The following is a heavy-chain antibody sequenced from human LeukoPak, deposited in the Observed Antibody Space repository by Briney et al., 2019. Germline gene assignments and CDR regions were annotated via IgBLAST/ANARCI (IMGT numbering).Heavy chain of an antibody. CDR1: GGSVTSTNY. Sequence: PSETLSLTCGVSGGSVTSTNYWTWVRQPPGKGLEWIGEVNLQGFTNYNPSLMGRVAISVDTSENHISLQPTSVTAADTAVYHCAREGGPYRPLDYSGQGTLVTVSS. CDR2: VNLQGFT. CDR3: AREGGPYRPLDY. J-gene: IGHJ4*02. V-gene: IGHV4-4*02.